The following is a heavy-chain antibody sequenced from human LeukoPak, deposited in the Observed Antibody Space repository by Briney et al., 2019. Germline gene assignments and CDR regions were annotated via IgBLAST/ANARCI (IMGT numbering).Heavy chain of an antibody. D-gene: IGHD3-22*01. V-gene: IGHV1-2*02. CDR1: GYTFTGYY. J-gene: IGHJ4*02. CDR2: INPNSGGT. Sequence: ASVKVSCKASGYTFTGYYMHWVRQAPGQGLEWMGWINPNSGGTNYAQKFQGRVTMTRDTPISTAYVELSSLRSEDTAVYYCARETGGYYDSFDYWGQGTLVTVSS. CDR3: ARETGGYYDSFDY.